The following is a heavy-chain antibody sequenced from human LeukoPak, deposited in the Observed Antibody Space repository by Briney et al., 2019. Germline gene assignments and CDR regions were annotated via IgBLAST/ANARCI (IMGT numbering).Heavy chain of an antibody. CDR1: GGSISSYY. J-gene: IGHJ4*02. Sequence: SETLSLTCTVSGGSISSYYWSWIRQPPGKGLEWIGYIYYSGSTNYNPSLKSRVTISVDTSKNQFSLKLSSVTAADTAVYYCARGPAGATTYWGQGTLVTVSS. CDR3: ARGPAGATTY. V-gene: IGHV4-59*01. D-gene: IGHD1-26*01. CDR2: IYYSGST.